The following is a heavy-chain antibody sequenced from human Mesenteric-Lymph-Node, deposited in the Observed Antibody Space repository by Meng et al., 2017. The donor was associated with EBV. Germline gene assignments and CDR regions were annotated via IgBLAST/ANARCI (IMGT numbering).Heavy chain of an antibody. V-gene: IGHV4-4*02. CDR2: IFHSGST. CDR3: ARARYCISTSCYGRAMTFDY. D-gene: IGHD2-2*01. Sequence: QVQLQQWGAGLLKPSATLSLTCAVSGGSITSSNWWTWFRQPPGEGLEWIGEIFHSGSTNYNPSLKSRVTISVDKSKNQFSLKLSSVTAADTAVYYCARARYCISTSCYGRAMTFDYWGQGTLLTVSS. CDR1: GGSITSSNW. J-gene: IGHJ4*02.